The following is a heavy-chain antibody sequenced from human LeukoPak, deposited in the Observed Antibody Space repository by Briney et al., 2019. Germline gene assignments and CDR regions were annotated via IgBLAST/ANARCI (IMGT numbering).Heavy chain of an antibody. CDR3: SRDRLGGLDL. Sequence: GGSLRLSCVASGFTFSSYSMNWVRQAPGKGLEWVSSISTMSNYMFYGDSVKGRFTISRDNAKNSVYLQMNSLRPEDTAVYYCSRDRLGGLDLWGQGTLVTVSS. D-gene: IGHD5-12*01. CDR1: GFTFSSYS. V-gene: IGHV3-21*01. J-gene: IGHJ5*02. CDR2: ISTMSNYM.